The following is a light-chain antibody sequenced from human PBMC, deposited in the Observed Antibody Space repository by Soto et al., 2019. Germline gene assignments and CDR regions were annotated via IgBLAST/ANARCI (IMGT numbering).Light chain of an antibody. V-gene: IGLV2-23*01. Sequence: ALTQPASVSGSPGQSITIYCTGTSSDVGGYNLVSWYQHHPGKAPKVMIYEDSERPSGVSNRFSGSKSGNTASLTISGLQAEDEADYYCCSYAGPYTWVFGGGTKLTVL. CDR2: EDS. CDR3: CSYAGPYTWV. CDR1: SSDVGGYNL. J-gene: IGLJ3*02.